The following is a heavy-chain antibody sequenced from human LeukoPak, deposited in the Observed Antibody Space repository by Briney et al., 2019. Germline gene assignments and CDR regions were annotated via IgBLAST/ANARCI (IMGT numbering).Heavy chain of an antibody. CDR3: ARVVRAHYYGSGSTDLDY. CDR2: ISSSSSYI. D-gene: IGHD3-10*01. J-gene: IGHJ4*02. Sequence: PGGSLRLSCAASGFTFSSYSMNWVRQAPGKGLEWVSSISSSSSYIYYADSVKGRFTISRDNAKNTLYLQMNSLRAEDTAVYYCARVVRAHYYGSGSTDLDYWGQGTLVTVSS. V-gene: IGHV3-21*01. CDR1: GFTFSSYS.